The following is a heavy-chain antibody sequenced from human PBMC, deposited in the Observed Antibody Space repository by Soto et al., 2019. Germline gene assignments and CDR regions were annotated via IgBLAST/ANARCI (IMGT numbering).Heavy chain of an antibody. CDR3: ARDITGALAI. D-gene: IGHD1-20*01. CDR1: GFTFSSYA. CDR2: ISYDGSNK. Sequence: GGSLRLSCAASGFTFSSYAMHWVRQAPGKGLEWVAVISYDGSNKYYADSVKGLFTISRDNSKNTLYLQMNSLRAEDTAVYYCARDITGALAIWGQGTMVTVSS. J-gene: IGHJ3*02. V-gene: IGHV3-30-3*01.